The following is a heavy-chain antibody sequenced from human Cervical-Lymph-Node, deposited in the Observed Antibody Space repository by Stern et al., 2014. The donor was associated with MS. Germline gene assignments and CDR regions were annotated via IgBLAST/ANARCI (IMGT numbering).Heavy chain of an antibody. D-gene: IGHD2-21*02. CDR1: GGAVSNYY. V-gene: IGHV4-59*02. CDR3: ARDPSTTASDWFFDL. J-gene: IGHJ2*01. CDR2: IYATGTT. Sequence: QLQLQESGPGLVKPSATLSLTCTVSGGAVSNYYWNWIRQRPGQGLEWIGYIYATGTTTYNPSLHSRVTITMDNSHQHASFPLSAVTAADTAVYYCARDPSTTASDWFFDLWGRGSLVTVSS.